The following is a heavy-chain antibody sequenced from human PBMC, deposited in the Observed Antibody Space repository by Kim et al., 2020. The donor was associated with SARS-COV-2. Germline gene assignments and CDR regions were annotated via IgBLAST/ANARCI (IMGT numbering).Heavy chain of an antibody. Sequence: SQTLSLTCAVYGGSFSGYYWSWIRQPPGKGLEWIGEINHSGSTNYNPSLKSRVTISVDTSKNQFSLKLSSVTAADTAVYYCARDTGSYTRMNFVYWGQRT. CDR1: GGSFSGYY. V-gene: IGHV4-34*01. J-gene: IGHJ4*02. CDR2: INHSGST. D-gene: IGHD1-26*01. CDR3: ARDTGSYTRMNFVY.